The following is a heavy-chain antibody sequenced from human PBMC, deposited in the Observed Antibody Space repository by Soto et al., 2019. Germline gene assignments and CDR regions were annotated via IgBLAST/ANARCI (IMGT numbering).Heavy chain of an antibody. CDR3: AGIQYCSGGSCYGFFDY. J-gene: IGHJ4*02. D-gene: IGHD2-15*01. CDR2: IYYSGST. V-gene: IGHV4-31*03. Sequence: PSETLSLTGTVSVGSISSGGYYWSWILQHPGKGLEWIGYIYYSGSTYYNPSLKSRVTISVDTSKNQFSLKLSSVTAADTAVYYCAGIQYCSGGSCYGFFDYWGQGTLVTVS. CDR1: VGSISSGGYY.